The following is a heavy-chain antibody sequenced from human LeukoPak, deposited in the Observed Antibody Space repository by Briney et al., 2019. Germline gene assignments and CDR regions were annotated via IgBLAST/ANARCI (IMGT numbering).Heavy chain of an antibody. Sequence: SETLSLTCTVSGGSISSYYWSWIRQPPGKGLKWIGYIYYSGSTNYNPSLKSRVTISVDTSKNQFSLKLSSVTAADTAVYYCARDGGDTAMVFDYYYMDVWGKGTTVTVSS. CDR3: ARDGGDTAMVFDYYYMDV. J-gene: IGHJ6*03. V-gene: IGHV4-59*01. CDR1: GGSISSYY. D-gene: IGHD5-18*01. CDR2: IYYSGST.